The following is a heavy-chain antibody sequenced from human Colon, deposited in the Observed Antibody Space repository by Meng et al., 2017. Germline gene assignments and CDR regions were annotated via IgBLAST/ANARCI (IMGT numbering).Heavy chain of an antibody. V-gene: IGHV4-4*02. CDR3: ASSDYYRSDY. CDR2: TSHSGSN. D-gene: IGHD3-22*01. CDR1: GGSISRIDW. J-gene: IGHJ4*02. Sequence: QVQLQESGPGLVKPSETLFLTRAVSGGSISRIDWWSWVRQPPGKGLEWIGETSHSGSNNYSPSLKRRVTISVDQSKNQLSLKLNSVTAADTAVYYCASSDYYRSDYWGQGTLVTVSS.